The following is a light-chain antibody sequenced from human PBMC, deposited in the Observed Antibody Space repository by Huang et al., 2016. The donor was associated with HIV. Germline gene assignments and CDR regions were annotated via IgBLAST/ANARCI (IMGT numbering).Light chain of an antibody. V-gene: IGKV3-15*01. CDR3: QQYNNWPLT. Sequence: EIVMTQSPATLSVSPGERATLSCRASQSLSSNVAWYQQKPGQAPRLLIYGASTRATGIPARFSGSGSGTEFTRTISSLQSEDFAVYYCQQYNNWPLTFGGGTKVEIK. CDR1: QSLSSN. CDR2: GAS. J-gene: IGKJ4*01.